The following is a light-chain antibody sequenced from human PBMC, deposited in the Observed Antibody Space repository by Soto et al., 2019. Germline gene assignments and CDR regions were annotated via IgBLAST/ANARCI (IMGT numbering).Light chain of an antibody. CDR3: QQYNSYSRT. CDR2: KAS. Sequence: DIHMPQSPSTLSASVLDIVCIALRASKSISSWLAWYQQKPGKAPKLLIYKASSLESGVPSRFSGSGSGTEFTLTISSLQPDDFATYYCQQYNSYSRTFGQGTKVDI. CDR1: KSISSW. J-gene: IGKJ1*01. V-gene: IGKV1-5*03.